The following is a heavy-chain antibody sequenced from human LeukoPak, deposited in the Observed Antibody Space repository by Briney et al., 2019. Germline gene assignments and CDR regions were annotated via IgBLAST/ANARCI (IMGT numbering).Heavy chain of an antibody. V-gene: IGHV3-48*02. CDR2: MTTSGNTI. CDR3: ARVGGATAVTMYFEY. J-gene: IGHJ4*02. Sequence: GGSLRLSCAASGFTFSNAWMIWVRQAPGKGLEWLSFMTTSGNTIFYAESVKDRFTISRDNAKKSLYLQMNSLRDEDTAVYYCARVGGATAVTMYFEYWGQGTLVTVTS. CDR1: GFTFSNAW. D-gene: IGHD1-26*01.